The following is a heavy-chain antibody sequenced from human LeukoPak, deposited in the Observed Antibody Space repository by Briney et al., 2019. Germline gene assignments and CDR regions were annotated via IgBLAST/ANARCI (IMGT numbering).Heavy chain of an antibody. J-gene: IGHJ4*02. CDR2: INHSGST. CDR1: GGAFSGYY. CDR3: VTYYFDSSGPKKNY. Sequence: SEILSLTCAVYGGAFSGYYWSWIRQPPGKGLEWIGEINHSGSTNYNPSLKSRVTISVDTSKKQFSLKLSSVTAADTAVYYCVTYYFDSSGPKKNYWGQGTLVTVSS. D-gene: IGHD3-22*01. V-gene: IGHV4-34*01.